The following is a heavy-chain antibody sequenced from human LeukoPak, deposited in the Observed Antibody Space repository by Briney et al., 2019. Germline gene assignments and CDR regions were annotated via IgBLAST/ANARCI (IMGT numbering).Heavy chain of an antibody. J-gene: IGHJ4*02. CDR2: IYPGDSDT. Sequence: GESLKISCKGSGYSFTSYGIGWVRQMPGKGLEWMGIIYPGDSDTRYSPSFQGQVTISADKSISTAYLQWTSLKASDTAMYYCARLNYYDSSGYGGDLDYWGQGTLVTVSS. D-gene: IGHD3-22*01. CDR3: ARLNYYDSSGYGGDLDY. CDR1: GYSFTSYG. V-gene: IGHV5-51*01.